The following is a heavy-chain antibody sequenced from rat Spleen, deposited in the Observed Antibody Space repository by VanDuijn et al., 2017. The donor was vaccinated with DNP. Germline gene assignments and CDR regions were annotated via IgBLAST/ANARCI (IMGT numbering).Heavy chain of an antibody. V-gene: IGHV5-20*01. D-gene: IGHD1-1*01. CDR3: TRIGDLHNGGDGDALDA. CDR1: GFTFSDYY. Sequence: EVQLVESGGDLVQPGRSLKLSCAASGFTFSDYYMAWVRQAPTKGLELVAYISYFGDNTYSGDSVKGRFTISRDNAKSILYLQMDSLRSEDTATFYCTRIGDLHNGGDGDALDAWGQGTSVTVSS. CDR2: ISYFGDNT. J-gene: IGHJ4*01.